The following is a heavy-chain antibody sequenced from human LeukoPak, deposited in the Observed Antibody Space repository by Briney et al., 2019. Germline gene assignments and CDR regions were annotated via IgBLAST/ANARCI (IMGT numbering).Heavy chain of an antibody. CDR3: ARVASRESRAFDY. J-gene: IGHJ4*02. CDR2: ISSSSKTI. V-gene: IGHV3-48*04. D-gene: IGHD2-2*01. CDR1: GFTFSNYW. Sequence: GGSLGLSCAASGFTFSNYWMSWVRQAPGKGLEWVSYISSSSKTIYYANSVKGRFTISRDSAENSLYLQMNSLRAEDTAVYYCARVASRESRAFDYWGQGTLVTVSS.